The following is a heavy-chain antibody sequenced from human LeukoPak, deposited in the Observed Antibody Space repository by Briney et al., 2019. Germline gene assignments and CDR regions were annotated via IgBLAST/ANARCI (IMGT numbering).Heavy chain of an antibody. V-gene: IGHV3-33*06. J-gene: IGHJ4*02. CDR2: IWYDGSYK. D-gene: IGHD3-10*01. CDR3: AKDRYYGSGSYPSDLFDY. Sequence: GGSLRLSCAASGFTFSNYAMHWVRQAPGKGLEWMAIIWYDGSYKYYADSVKGRFTISRDNSKNTLYLQVNSLTAEDTAVYYCAKDRYYGSGSYPSDLFDYWGQGTLVTVSS. CDR1: GFTFSNYA.